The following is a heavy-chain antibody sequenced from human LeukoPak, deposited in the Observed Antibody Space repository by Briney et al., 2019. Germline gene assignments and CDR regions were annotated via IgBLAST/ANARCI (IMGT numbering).Heavy chain of an antibody. D-gene: IGHD1-1*01. V-gene: IGHV3-23*01. CDR3: AKTIRLEEDWFDP. J-gene: IGHJ5*02. CDR1: GFTFSNYA. Sequence: GGSLRLSCAASGFTFSNYAMSWVRQAPGKGLEWVSAISGSGGNTYYADSVKGRFTISRDNSKNTLFLQMNSLRSEDTAVYYCAKTIRLEEDWFDPWGQGTLVTVSS. CDR2: ISGSGGNT.